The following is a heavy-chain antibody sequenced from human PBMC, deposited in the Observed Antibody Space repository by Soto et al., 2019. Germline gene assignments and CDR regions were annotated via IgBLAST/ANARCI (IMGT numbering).Heavy chain of an antibody. D-gene: IGHD1-26*01. CDR2: FYYSGST. CDR1: VGAISTGGYY. J-gene: IGHJ5*02. V-gene: IGHV4-31*03. CDR3: ARSGFP. Sequence: QVQLQESGPGMVKPSQTLSLTCTVSVGAISTGGYYWNWIRQNPGKGLEWIGYFYYSGSTYYNPSLKRRVTITVNTSKNQFSLKLSAVTAADTAVYYCARSGFPWGQGTLVTVSS.